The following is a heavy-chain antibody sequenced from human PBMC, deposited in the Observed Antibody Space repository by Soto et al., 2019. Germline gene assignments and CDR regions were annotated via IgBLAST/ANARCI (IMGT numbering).Heavy chain of an antibody. CDR3: ASGASRWYPYFFDS. Sequence: ASVNVSCKHSEGTFNSYSIAWGRQAPGQGLEWMGGIIPYYNTLNYAQKFQDRVTVTADDSTNTVYMELSSLRSDDTAVYFCASGASRWYPYFFDSWAQGTLVTVSS. D-gene: IGHD6-13*01. CDR2: IIPYYNTL. V-gene: IGHV1-69*13. J-gene: IGHJ4*02. CDR1: EGTFNSYS.